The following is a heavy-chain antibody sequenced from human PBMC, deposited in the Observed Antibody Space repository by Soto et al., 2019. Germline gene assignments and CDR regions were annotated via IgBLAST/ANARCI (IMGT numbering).Heavy chain of an antibody. CDR2: IKSKTDGGTT. Sequence: EVQLVESGGGLVKPGGSLRLSCAASGFTFSNAWMNWVRQAPGKGLEWVGRIKSKTDGGTTDYAAPVKGRFTISRDDSKHTLYLQMNSLKTEDTAVYYCTTRELIAVVSQGPDYWGQGTLVTVSS. CDR1: GFTFSNAW. CDR3: TTRELIAVVSQGPDY. D-gene: IGHD6-19*01. V-gene: IGHV3-15*07. J-gene: IGHJ4*02.